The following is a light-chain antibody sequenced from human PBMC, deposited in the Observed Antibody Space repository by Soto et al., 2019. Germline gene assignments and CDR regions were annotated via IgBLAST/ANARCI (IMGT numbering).Light chain of an antibody. CDR2: EVR. Sequence: QSALAQPASVSGSLGQSTTISCTGTSSDVGGYNYVSWYQQHPGTAPKLLIYEVRNRPSGVSKRFSASKSGNTASLTISGLQAEDESDYYCSSYTSNRTVVFGGGTKVTVL. J-gene: IGLJ2*01. CDR3: SSYTSNRTVV. V-gene: IGLV2-14*01. CDR1: SSDVGGYNY.